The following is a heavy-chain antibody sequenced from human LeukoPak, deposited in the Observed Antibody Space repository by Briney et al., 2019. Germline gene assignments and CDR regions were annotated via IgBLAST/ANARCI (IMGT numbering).Heavy chain of an antibody. J-gene: IGHJ5*02. D-gene: IGHD3-10*01. CDR2: INPNSGGT. Sequence: GASVKASCKASGYTFTGYYMHWVRQAPGQGLEWMGWINPNSGGTNYAQKFQGRVTMTKDTSISTAYMELSRLRSDDTAVYYCATSLWFGELNWFDPWGQGTLVTVSS. CDR3: ATSLWFGELNWFDP. CDR1: GYTFTGYY. V-gene: IGHV1-2*02.